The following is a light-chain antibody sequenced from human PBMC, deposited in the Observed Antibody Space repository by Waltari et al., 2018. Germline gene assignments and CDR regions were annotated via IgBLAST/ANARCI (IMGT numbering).Light chain of an antibody. CDR3: MQGTHWPLT. Sequence: VVMTQSPLSAPVTLGPAPYIPRQSTQSLVHSDGNTYLAWFQQRPGQSPRRLIYKVSKRESGVPDRFSGSGSGTDFTLKISRVEAEDVGVYYCMQGTHWPLTFGEGTKVEIK. J-gene: IGKJ4*01. V-gene: IGKV2-30*02. CDR2: KVS. CDR1: QSLVHSDGNTY.